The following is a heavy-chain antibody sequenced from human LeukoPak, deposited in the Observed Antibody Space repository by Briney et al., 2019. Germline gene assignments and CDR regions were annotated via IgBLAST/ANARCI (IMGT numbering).Heavy chain of an antibody. CDR2: IYYSGST. V-gene: IGHV4-59*01. CDR1: GGSISSYY. CDR3: ARGTEGSENGSGRWWYYYMDV. Sequence: SETLSLTCTVYGGSISSYYWSWIRQPPGKGLEWIGYIYYSGSTNYNPSLKSRVTISVDTSKNQFSLKLSSVTAADTAVYYCARGTEGSENGSGRWWYYYMDVWGKGTTVTVSS. D-gene: IGHD3-10*01. J-gene: IGHJ6*03.